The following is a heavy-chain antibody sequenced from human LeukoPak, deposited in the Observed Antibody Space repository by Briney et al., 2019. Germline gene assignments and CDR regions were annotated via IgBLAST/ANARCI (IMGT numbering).Heavy chain of an antibody. D-gene: IGHD6-19*01. CDR3: ARNEAGTYYYYYGMDV. CDR1: GGSISSGGYY. CDR2: IYHSGST. Sequence: PSQTLSLTCTVSGGSISSGGYYWSWIRQPPGKGLEWIGYIYHSGSTYYNPSLKSRVTISVDTSKNQFSLKLSSVTAADTAVYYCARNEAGTYYYYYGMDVWGQGTTVTVSS. V-gene: IGHV4-30-2*02. J-gene: IGHJ6*02.